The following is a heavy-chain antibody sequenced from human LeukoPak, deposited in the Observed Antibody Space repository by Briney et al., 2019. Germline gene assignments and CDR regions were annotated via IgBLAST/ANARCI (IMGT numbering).Heavy chain of an antibody. V-gene: IGHV3-30*04. J-gene: IGHJ6*03. D-gene: IGHD6-19*01. CDR3: AREGQWGPHSPGNYHYMDV. Sequence: PGGSLRLSCGASGFISNRYAIHWVRQAPGKGLEWVAVISYDGSDEKYADFVKGRFTISRDSSKNTLSLQMNSLRVEDTAVYYCAREGQWGPHSPGNYHYMDVWGRGTTVTISS. CDR1: GFISNRYA. CDR2: ISYDGSDE.